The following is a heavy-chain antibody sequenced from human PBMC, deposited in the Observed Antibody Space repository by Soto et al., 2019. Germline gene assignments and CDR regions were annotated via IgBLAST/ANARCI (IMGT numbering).Heavy chain of an antibody. CDR3: ARGGRYRYGLDV. CDR1: HGSLSPYY. J-gene: IGHJ6*02. V-gene: IGHV4-59*01. D-gene: IGHD3-9*01. Sequence: QVQLQESGPGLVKPSETLSLTCSVSHGSLSPYYWSWIRQPPGKGLQWIGYIYHFGTTNYNPSLKGRVTISVDTSKNQLSLKLTSVTAADTAVYYCARGGRYRYGLDVWGQGTTVTVSS. CDR2: IYHFGTT.